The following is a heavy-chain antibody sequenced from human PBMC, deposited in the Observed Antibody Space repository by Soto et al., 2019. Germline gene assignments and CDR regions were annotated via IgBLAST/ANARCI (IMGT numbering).Heavy chain of an antibody. CDR2: IRTKADNYAT. Sequence: EVQLVESGGGLVQPGGSLKLSCAASGFTFSGAALHWVRQASGKGLEWVGRIRTKADNYATTYSASVTGRFVISRDDSKNTAYLQMKNLKIEDTAVEYCSRRPPGDGYNYYFAYWGQGVLVTVSS. V-gene: IGHV3-73*02. CDR3: SRRPPGDGYNYYFAY. J-gene: IGHJ4*02. CDR1: GFTFSGAA. D-gene: IGHD5-12*01.